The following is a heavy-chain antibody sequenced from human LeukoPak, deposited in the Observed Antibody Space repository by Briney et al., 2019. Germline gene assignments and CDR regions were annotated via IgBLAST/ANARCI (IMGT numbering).Heavy chain of an antibody. CDR2: IYNSGRT. D-gene: IGHD4-23*01. CDR3: ARDHGGLGMDV. V-gene: IGHV3-66*01. J-gene: IGHJ6*02. Sequence: GGSLRLSCAASGFTVSSNYMSWVRQAPGKGLEWVSVIYNSGRTYYADSVKGRFTISRDNSKNTLYLQMNSLRAEDTAVYYCARDHGGLGMDVWGQGTTVTVSS. CDR1: GFTVSSNY.